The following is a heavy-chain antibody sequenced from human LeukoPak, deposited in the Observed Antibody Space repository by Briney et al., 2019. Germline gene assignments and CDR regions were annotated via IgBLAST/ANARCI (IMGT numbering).Heavy chain of an antibody. Sequence: PSETLSLTCSVSGGSIGSYHWNWIRQPLGKGLEWIGIVFNNGGTKHNPSLKSRVAISVDTSKNQFALKLSSVTAADTAVYYCVASYGGYVLDYWGQGALVIVSS. V-gene: IGHV4-59*01. CDR3: VASYGGYVLDY. D-gene: IGHD5-12*01. CDR1: GGSIGSYH. J-gene: IGHJ4*02. CDR2: VFNNGGT.